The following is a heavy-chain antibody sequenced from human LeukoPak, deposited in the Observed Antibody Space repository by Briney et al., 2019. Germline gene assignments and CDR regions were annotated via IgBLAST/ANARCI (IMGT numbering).Heavy chain of an antibody. V-gene: IGHV4-38-2*01. CDR1: GYSISSGYY. Sequence: SETLSLTCAVSGYSISSGYYWGWIRQPPGKGLEWIGSIYHSGSTYYNSSLKSRIFISLDTSENQFSLRLTSVTAADTAVYYCARQILAEDRGQTTDYWGQGTLVTVSS. J-gene: IGHJ4*02. CDR2: IYHSGST. D-gene: IGHD1-1*01. CDR3: ARQILAEDRGQTTDY.